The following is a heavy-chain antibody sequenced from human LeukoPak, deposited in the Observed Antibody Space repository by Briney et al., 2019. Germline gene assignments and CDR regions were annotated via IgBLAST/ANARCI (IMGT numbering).Heavy chain of an antibody. CDR3: ARDRGDYGGYYYYGMDV. CDR2: IYYSGGT. D-gene: IGHD4-17*01. Sequence: SETLSLTCTVSGGSISRYHWSWIRQPPGKGLEWIGYIYYSGGTNYNPSLKSRVTISVDTSKNQFSLKLSSVTAADTAVYYCARDRGDYGGYYYYGMDVWGQGTTVTVSS. CDR1: GGSISRYH. J-gene: IGHJ6*02. V-gene: IGHV4-59*01.